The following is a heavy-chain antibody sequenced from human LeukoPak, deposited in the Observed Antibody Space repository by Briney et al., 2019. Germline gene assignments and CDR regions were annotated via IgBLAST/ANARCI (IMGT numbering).Heavy chain of an antibody. CDR1: GGSISSGSYY. Sequence: SETLSLTCTVSGGSISSGSYYWSWIRQPAGKGLEWIGRIYTSGSTNYNPSLKSRVTISVDTSKNQFSLKLSSVTAADTAVYYCARGLFGSGINTPDFDYWGQGTLVTVSS. V-gene: IGHV4-61*02. D-gene: IGHD3-10*01. CDR3: ARGLFGSGINTPDFDY. CDR2: IYTSGST. J-gene: IGHJ4*02.